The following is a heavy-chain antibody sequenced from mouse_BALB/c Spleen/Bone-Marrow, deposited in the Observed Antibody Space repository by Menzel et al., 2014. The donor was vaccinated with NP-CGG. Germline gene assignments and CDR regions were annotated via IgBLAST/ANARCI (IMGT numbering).Heavy chain of an antibody. CDR3: ARPPYYGSSEWYFDV. CDR1: GSTFSSYA. J-gene: IGHJ1*01. Sequence: DVQLQESGGGLVKPGGSLKLSCAASGSTFSSYAMSWVRQTPEKRLEWVATISSGGSYTYYPDSVKGRFTISRDNAKNTLYLQMSSLRSEDTAMYYCARPPYYGSSEWYFDVWGAGTTVTVSS. CDR2: ISSGGSYT. D-gene: IGHD1-1*01. V-gene: IGHV5-9-3*01.